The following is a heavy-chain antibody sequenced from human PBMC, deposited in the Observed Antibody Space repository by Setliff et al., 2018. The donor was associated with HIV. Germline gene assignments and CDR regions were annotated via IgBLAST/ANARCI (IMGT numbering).Heavy chain of an antibody. CDR2: IIPIFGST. J-gene: IGHJ2*01. Sequence: SVKVSCQASGGTFSNYAISWVRQAPGQGLEWMGGIIPIFGSTKYAQKFQGRVTITADESTSTADMELSSLRSEDTAVYYCARDDHYYDSGSYYSDWYFDLWGRGTLVTVSS. D-gene: IGHD3-10*01. CDR1: GGTFSNYA. CDR3: ARDDHYYDSGSYYSDWYFDL. V-gene: IGHV1-69*13.